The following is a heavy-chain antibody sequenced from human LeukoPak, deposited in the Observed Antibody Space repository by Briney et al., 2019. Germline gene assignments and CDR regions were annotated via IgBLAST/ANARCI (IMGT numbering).Heavy chain of an antibody. D-gene: IGHD3-16*01. V-gene: IGHV3-23*01. CDR2: ISGSGARS. CDR1: GFTFNNFA. Sequence: PGGSLRLSCAASGFTFNNFAMNWVRQAPGKGLEWVSRISGSGARSHYADSVKGRLTISRDNSKKTLYLQMRSLRAEDTAVYYCAGGDGPTDVSCFDHWGQGTLVTVSS. J-gene: IGHJ4*02. CDR3: AGGDGPTDVSCFDH.